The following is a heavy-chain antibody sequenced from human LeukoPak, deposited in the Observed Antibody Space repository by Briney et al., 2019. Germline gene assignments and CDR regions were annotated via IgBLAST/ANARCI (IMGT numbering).Heavy chain of an antibody. J-gene: IGHJ4*02. Sequence: PSETLSLTCAVYGGSFRGYYWSWIRQPPGKGLEWIGEINHSGSTNYNPSLKSRVTISVDTSKNQFSLKLSSVTAADTAVYYCARGARPVDYWGQGTLVTVSS. V-gene: IGHV4-34*01. CDR3: ARGARPVDY. D-gene: IGHD6-25*01. CDR2: INHSGST. CDR1: GGSFRGYY.